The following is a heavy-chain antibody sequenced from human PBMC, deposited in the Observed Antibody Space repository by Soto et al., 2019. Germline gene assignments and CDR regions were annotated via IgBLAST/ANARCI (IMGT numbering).Heavy chain of an antibody. CDR3: AREENCSDGICYSEYFQR. J-gene: IGHJ1*01. V-gene: IGHV1-46*01. D-gene: IGHD2-15*01. CDR1: GYIFTAYS. CDR2: VNPSGGST. Sequence: QVQLVQSGAEVTKPGASVKVSCKASGYIFTAYSMHWVRQAPGQGLEWMGVVNPSGGSTNYAQKRQGRITMSRDTSTSTVYMDLSSLTSEDTAVYYCAREENCSDGICYSEYFQRWGQGTLVTVSS.